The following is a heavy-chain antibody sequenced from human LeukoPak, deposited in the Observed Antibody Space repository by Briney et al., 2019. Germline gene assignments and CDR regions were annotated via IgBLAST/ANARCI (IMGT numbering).Heavy chain of an antibody. CDR2: IYYSGST. J-gene: IGHJ4*02. CDR3: ARGQQLVRPYYFDY. V-gene: IGHV4-59*12. D-gene: IGHD6-13*01. Sequence: SETLSLTCTVSGGSISSYYWSWIRQPPGKGLEWIGYIYYSGSTNYNPSLKSRVTISVDRSKNQFSLKLSSVTAADTAVYYCARGQQLVRPYYFDYWGQGTLVAVSS. CDR1: GGSISSYY.